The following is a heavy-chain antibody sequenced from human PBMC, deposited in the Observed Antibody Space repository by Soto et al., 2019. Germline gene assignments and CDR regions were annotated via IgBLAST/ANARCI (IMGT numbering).Heavy chain of an antibody. Sequence: QVQLVQSGAEVKKPGASVKVSCKASGYTFTSYGISWVRQAPGQGLEWMGWISAYNGNTNYAQKLQGRVTMTIDTSTSTAYIELRSLRSDDTAVYYWARDSRGYCSSTSCYDWFDPWGQGTLVTVSS. J-gene: IGHJ5*02. CDR3: ARDSRGYCSSTSCYDWFDP. CDR2: ISAYNGNT. D-gene: IGHD2-2*01. V-gene: IGHV1-18*01. CDR1: GYTFTSYG.